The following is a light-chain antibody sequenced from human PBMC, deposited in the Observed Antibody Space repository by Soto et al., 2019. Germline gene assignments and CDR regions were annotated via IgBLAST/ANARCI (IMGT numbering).Light chain of an antibody. V-gene: IGKV3-20*01. CDR1: PSVSGRN. J-gene: IGKJ1*01. Sequence: EIVLTQSPVTLSLSPGERATLCCRASPSVSGRNVAWYQQKPGLGPRLXIYGASHKAVGVPDRFIGSGSGTDLTITITRLEPEDGAVYDGHQFLTAPRTFGQGTKVDIK. CDR3: HQFLTAPRT. CDR2: GAS.